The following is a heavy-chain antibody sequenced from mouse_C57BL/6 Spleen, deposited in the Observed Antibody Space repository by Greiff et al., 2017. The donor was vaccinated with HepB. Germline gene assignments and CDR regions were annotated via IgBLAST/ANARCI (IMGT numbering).Heavy chain of an antibody. V-gene: IGHV5-6*01. CDR2: ISSGGSYT. CDR1: GFTFSSYG. CDR3: ARQSNYYGSSWDAMDY. Sequence: DVHLVESGGDLVKPGGSLKLSCAASGFTFSSYGMSWVRQTPDKRLEWVATISSGGSYTYYPDSVKGRFTISRDNAKNTLYLQMSSLKSEDTAMYYCARQSNYYGSSWDAMDYWGQGTSVTVSS. D-gene: IGHD1-1*01. J-gene: IGHJ4*01.